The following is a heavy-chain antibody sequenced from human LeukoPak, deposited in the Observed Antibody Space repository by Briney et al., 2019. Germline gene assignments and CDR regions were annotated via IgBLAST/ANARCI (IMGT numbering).Heavy chain of an antibody. CDR3: ARVKGRGFEEGRWFDP. J-gene: IGHJ5*02. D-gene: IGHD5-12*01. Sequence: GASVKVSCKASGYTFTGYYMHWVRQAPGQGLEWMGWVNPNSGGTNYAQKFQGSVTMTRDTSISTAYMELSRLRSDDTAVYYCARVKGRGFEEGRWFDPWGQGTLVTAPS. V-gene: IGHV1-2*02. CDR1: GYTFTGYY. CDR2: VNPNSGGT.